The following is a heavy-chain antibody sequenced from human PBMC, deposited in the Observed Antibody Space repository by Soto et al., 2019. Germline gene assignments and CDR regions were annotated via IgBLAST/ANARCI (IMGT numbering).Heavy chain of an antibody. CDR2: INPNSGAT. Sequence: QVQLVQSGAEVKKPGASVKVSCKASGYTFTDYYMHWVRQAPGQGLEWMGWINPNSGATNYAQKFQGWVTMTRDTSISTAYMELSRPRSDDTAVYYCARAAVGATEYFQHWGQGTLVTVSS. D-gene: IGHD1-26*01. CDR3: ARAAVGATEYFQH. V-gene: IGHV1-2*04. CDR1: GYTFTDYY. J-gene: IGHJ1*01.